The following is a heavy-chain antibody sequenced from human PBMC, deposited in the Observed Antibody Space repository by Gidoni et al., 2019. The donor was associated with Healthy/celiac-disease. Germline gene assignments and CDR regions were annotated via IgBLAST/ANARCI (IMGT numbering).Heavy chain of an antibody. J-gene: IGHJ4*02. D-gene: IGHD3-16*02. CDR3: AHSPYDYIWGSYRAAYYFDY. V-gene: IGHV2-5*01. CDR2: IYWNDDK. CDR1: GFSLSTRGVG. Sequence: QITLKESGPTLVKPTQTLTLTCTFSGFSLSTRGVGVGWIRQPPGKALEWLALIYWNDDKRYSPSLKSRLTITKDTSKNQVVLTMTNMDPVDTATYYCAHSPYDYIWGSYRAAYYFDYWGQGTLVTVSS.